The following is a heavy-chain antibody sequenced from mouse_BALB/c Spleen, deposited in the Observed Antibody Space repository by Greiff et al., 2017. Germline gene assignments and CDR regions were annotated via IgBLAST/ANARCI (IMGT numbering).Heavy chain of an antibody. V-gene: IGHV3-2*02. CDR2: ISYSGST. D-gene: IGHD4-1*01. J-gene: IGHJ2*01. Sequence: EVQLQESGPGLVKPSQSLSLTCTVTGYSITSDYAWNWIRQFPGNKLEWMGYISYSGSTSYNPSLKSRISITRDTSKNQFFLQLNSVTTEDTATYYCAKSGRLTGTSEYYFDDWGQGTTLTVSS. CDR1: GYSITSDYA. CDR3: AKSGRLTGTSEYYFDD.